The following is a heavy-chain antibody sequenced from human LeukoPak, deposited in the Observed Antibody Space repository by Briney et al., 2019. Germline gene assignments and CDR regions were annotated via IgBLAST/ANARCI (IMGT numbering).Heavy chain of an antibody. CDR2: IRYDGSNK. CDR3: ARVLHRRNYDSSVYYGY. CDR1: GFTFSSYG. V-gene: IGHV3-30*02. D-gene: IGHD3-22*01. J-gene: IGHJ4*02. Sequence: GGSLRLSCAASGFTFSSYGMHWVRQAPGKGLEWVAFIRYDGSNKYYADSVKGRFTISRDNSKNTLYLQMNSLRAEDTAVYYCARVLHRRNYDSSVYYGYWGQGTLVTVSS.